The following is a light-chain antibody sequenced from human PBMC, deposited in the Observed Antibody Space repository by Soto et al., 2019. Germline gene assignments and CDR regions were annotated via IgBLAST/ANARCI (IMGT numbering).Light chain of an antibody. CDR2: KAS. CDR3: QQYDSYSVT. Sequence: DIQMTQSPSTLSASLGDRVTITCRASQSISSWLDWYQQKPGKAPKLLSYKASSLESGVPSRFSGSGSGTEFTLTISSLKPDDFATYYCQQYDSYSVTFGQGTKVDI. J-gene: IGKJ1*01. CDR1: QSISSW. V-gene: IGKV1-5*03.